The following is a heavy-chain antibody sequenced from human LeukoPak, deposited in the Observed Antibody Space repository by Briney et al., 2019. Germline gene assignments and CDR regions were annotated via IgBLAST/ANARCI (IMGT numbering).Heavy chain of an antibody. CDR1: GFSFSVYW. J-gene: IGHJ4*02. V-gene: IGHV3-74*01. D-gene: IGHD3-22*01. CDR2: IKTDGSIT. Sequence: PGGSLRLSCAASGFSFSVYWMHWVRQAPGKGPVWVSRIKTDGSITDYADFVKGRFTISRDNAKNTLYLQMNSLRAEDTAVYYCARDSYYYDSSGYYYVDAYFDYWGQGTLVTVSS. CDR3: ARDSYYYDSSGYYYVDAYFDY.